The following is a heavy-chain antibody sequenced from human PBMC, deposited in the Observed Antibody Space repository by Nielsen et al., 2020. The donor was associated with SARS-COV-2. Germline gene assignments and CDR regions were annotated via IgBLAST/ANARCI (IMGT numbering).Heavy chain of an antibody. CDR2: INPSGGST. Sequence: ASVKVSCKASGYTFTSYGISWVRQAPGQGLEWMGIINPSGGSTSYAQKFQGRVTMTRDTSTSTVYMELSSLRSEDTAVYYCARNTVDTAMDTYYYYYGMDVWGQGTTVTVSS. J-gene: IGHJ6*02. D-gene: IGHD5-18*01. V-gene: IGHV1-46*01. CDR1: GYTFTSYG. CDR3: ARNTVDTAMDTYYYYYGMDV.